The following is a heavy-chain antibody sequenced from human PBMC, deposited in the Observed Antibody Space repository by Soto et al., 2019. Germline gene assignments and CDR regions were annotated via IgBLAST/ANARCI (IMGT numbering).Heavy chain of an antibody. CDR3: ANQKIRFSVAGTLYSLGV. J-gene: IGHJ6*02. D-gene: IGHD6-19*01. V-gene: IGHV3-48*02. CDR1: GFVFSTYS. Sequence: EGQLVESGGNLVRPGGSLRLSCEASGFVFSTYSMNWVRQAPGKGLEWISYISSTSGTIYYADSVKGRFTIFRDNAKNSLFLQMNGLRDDDTAVYYCANQKIRFSVAGTLYSLGVWGQGTTVTVSS. CDR2: ISSTSGTI.